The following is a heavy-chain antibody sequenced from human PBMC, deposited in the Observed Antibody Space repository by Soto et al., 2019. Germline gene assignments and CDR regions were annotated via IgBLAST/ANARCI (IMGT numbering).Heavy chain of an antibody. J-gene: IGHJ6*02. Sequence: EVQLLESGGGLVQPGGSLRLSCAASGFTFSSYAMSWVRQAPGKGLEWVSAISGSGGSTYYADSVKGRFTISRDNSKNPLYLEKNSLRAEGNAVNYWAKDRGYRRSWYPYYGMDVWGQRTTVTVSS. D-gene: IGHD6-13*01. CDR1: GFTFSSYA. CDR2: ISGSGGST. CDR3: AKDRGYRRSWYPYYGMDV. V-gene: IGHV3-23*01.